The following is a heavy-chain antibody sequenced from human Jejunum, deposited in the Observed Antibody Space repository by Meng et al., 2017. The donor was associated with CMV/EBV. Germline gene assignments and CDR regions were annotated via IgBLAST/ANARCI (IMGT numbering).Heavy chain of an antibody. CDR3: ARSFLGVGDAFDI. CDR1: VFTFSDYY. J-gene: IGHJ3*02. D-gene: IGHD1-26*01. Sequence: SVFTFSDYYMSSIRPAPRKGLEWVSYISTSGTTVYYADSVKGRFTISRDNAKNSLYLQMDSQRSEDTAVYYCARSFLGVGDAFDIWGQRTMVTVSS. CDR2: ISTSGTTV. V-gene: IGHV3-11*01.